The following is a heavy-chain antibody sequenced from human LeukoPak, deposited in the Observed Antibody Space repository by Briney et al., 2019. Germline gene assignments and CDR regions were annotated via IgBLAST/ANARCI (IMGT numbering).Heavy chain of an antibody. Sequence: AGGSLRLSCAASGLTFSSYGMHWVRQAPGKGLEWVAVIWYDGSNKYYADSVKGRFTISRDNSKNTLYLQMNSLRAEDTAVYYCARDRSPYGDYEGALDYWGQGTLVTVSS. CDR2: IWYDGSNK. CDR1: GLTFSSYG. D-gene: IGHD4-17*01. V-gene: IGHV3-33*01. J-gene: IGHJ4*02. CDR3: ARDRSPYGDYEGALDY.